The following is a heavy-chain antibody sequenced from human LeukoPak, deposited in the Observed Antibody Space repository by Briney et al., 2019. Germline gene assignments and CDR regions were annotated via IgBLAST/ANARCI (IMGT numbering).Heavy chain of an antibody. D-gene: IGHD3-10*01. CDR1: GFTFSSYA. J-gene: IGHJ5*02. Sequence: GGSLRLSCAASGFTFSSYAMTWVRQAPGKGLEWVSSINDSGGSTYYADSVKGRFTISRDNSKNTLYLQMNSLRAEDTAVYYCARDYGSAPGWFDPWGQGTLVTVSS. CDR2: INDSGGST. V-gene: IGHV3-23*01. CDR3: ARDYGSAPGWFDP.